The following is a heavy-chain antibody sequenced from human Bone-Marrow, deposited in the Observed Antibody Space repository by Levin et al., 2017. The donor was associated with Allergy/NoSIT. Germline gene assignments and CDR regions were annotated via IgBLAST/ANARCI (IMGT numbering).Heavy chain of an antibody. CDR3: AKGFSRGYSGSDYLDV. D-gene: IGHD5-12*01. Sequence: RSGGSLRLSCAASGFTFSSFGMHWVRQAPGKGLEWVAVILYDGIDKYYADAVKGRFTVSRDDSKNTMSLQMSSLRAEDTAVYYCAKGFSRGYSGSDYLDVWGHGTTVTVSS. J-gene: IGHJ6*02. CDR2: ILYDGIDK. CDR1: GFTFSSFG. V-gene: IGHV3-30*18.